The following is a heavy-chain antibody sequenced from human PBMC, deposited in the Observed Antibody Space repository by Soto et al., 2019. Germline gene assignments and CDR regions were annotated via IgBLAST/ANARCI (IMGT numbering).Heavy chain of an antibody. CDR1: DAYISGSYYY. Sequence: SETQSLTYAVSDAYISGSYYYWAWLRQSPGKGPEWIGSVFYTGFTSYNPSLESRVSVSVDTSKSQFSLKLSAVTAADTAVYYCTTSQKGYNWNYFDHWGQGALVTVSS. CDR3: TTSQKGYNWNYFDH. V-gene: IGHV4-39*01. J-gene: IGHJ4*02. D-gene: IGHD1-20*01. CDR2: VFYTGFT.